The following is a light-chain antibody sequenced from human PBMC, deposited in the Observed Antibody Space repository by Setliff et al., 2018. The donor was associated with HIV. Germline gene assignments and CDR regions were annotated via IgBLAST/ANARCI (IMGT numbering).Light chain of an antibody. CDR2: EVS. V-gene: IGLV2-23*02. CDR3: CSYAGSSTSVV. Sequence: ALTQPASVSGSPEQSITISCTGTSSDVGGYNLVSWYQQHPGKAPKLMICEVSKRPSGVSNRFSGSKSGNTASLTISGLQAEDEADYYCCSYAGSSTSVVFGGGTK. J-gene: IGLJ2*01. CDR1: SSDVGGYNL.